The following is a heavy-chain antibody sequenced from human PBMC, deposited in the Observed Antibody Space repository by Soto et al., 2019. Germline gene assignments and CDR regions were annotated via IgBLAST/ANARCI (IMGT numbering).Heavy chain of an antibody. CDR1: GGSISSGGYY. CDR3: ARELLRLGELSI. CDR2: IYYSGST. V-gene: IGHV4-31*03. Sequence: QVQLQESGPGLVKPSQTLSLTCTVSGGSISSGGYYWSWIRQHPGKGLEWIGYIYYSGSTYYNPSLKSRGTITVDKAKNQFPLELSFVAAADKAGEYWARELLRLGELSIWGQGTLVTVSS. D-gene: IGHD3-16*02. J-gene: IGHJ4*02.